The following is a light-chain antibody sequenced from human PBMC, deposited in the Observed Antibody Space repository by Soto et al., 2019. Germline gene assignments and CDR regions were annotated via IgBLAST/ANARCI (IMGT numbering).Light chain of an antibody. J-gene: IGLJ1*01. V-gene: IGLV1-44*01. CDR3: ASWDDSLNAHV. CDR1: SSNIGSNT. Sequence: QSVLTQPPSASGTPGQRVTISCSGSSSNIGSNTVNWYQHLPGTAPKLLMYKNTLRPSGVPDRFSASKSGTSASLAISGLQSEDEGDNYCASWDDSLNAHVFGTGTKLTVL. CDR2: KNT.